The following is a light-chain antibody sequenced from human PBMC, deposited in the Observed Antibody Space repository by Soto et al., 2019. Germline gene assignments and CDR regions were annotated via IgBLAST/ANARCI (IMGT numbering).Light chain of an antibody. V-gene: IGLV1-51*01. CDR2: DNN. J-gene: IGLJ2*01. CDR1: SSNIGNNY. CDR3: ATWDGSRPGEV. Sequence: QSVLTQSPSVSAAPGQKVTISCSGSSSNIGNNYVSWYQQLPGTAPKLLIYDNNKRPSGIPDRFSGSKSGTSGTLDLTGLQTGDEADYYCATWDGSRPGEVFGGGTKLTVL.